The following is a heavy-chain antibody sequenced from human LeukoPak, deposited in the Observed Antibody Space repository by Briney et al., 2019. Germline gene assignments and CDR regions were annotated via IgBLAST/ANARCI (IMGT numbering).Heavy chain of an antibody. CDR2: ISAYNGNT. CDR1: GYTFTSYG. J-gene: IGHJ3*02. D-gene: IGHD6-13*01. V-gene: IGHV1-18*01. Sequence: ASVKVSCKASGYTFTSYGISWVRQAPGQGLEWMGWISAYNGNTNYAQKLQGGVTMTTDTSTSTAYMELRSLRSDDTAVYYCAIASHIAAAGTGDAFDIWGQGTMVTVSS. CDR3: AIASHIAAAGTGDAFDI.